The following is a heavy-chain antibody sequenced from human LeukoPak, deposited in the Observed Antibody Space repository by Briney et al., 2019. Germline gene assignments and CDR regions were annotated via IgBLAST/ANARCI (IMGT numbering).Heavy chain of an antibody. D-gene: IGHD3-22*01. J-gene: IGHJ4*02. Sequence: ASVKVSCKASGYTFTSYGISWVRQAPGQGLEWMGIINPSGGSTSYAQKFQGRVTMTRDTSISTAYMELSRLRSDDTAVYYCARDQYYYDSTSLGDYWGQGTLVTVSS. CDR1: GYTFTSYG. V-gene: IGHV1-46*01. CDR2: INPSGGST. CDR3: ARDQYYYDSTSLGDY.